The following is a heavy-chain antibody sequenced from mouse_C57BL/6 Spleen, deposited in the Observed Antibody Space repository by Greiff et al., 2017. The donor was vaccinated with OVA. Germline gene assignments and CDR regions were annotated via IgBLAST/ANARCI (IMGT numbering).Heavy chain of an antibody. CDR2: ISSGGSYT. V-gene: IGHV5-6*01. CDR3: ARPLMDY. Sequence: EVQLQESGGDLVKPGGSLKLSCAASGFTFSSYGMSWVRQTPDKRLEWVATISSGGSYTFYPDSVKGRFTISRDNAKNTLYLQMSSLESEDTARYYCARPLMDYWGQGTSVTVSS. J-gene: IGHJ4*01. CDR1: GFTFSSYG.